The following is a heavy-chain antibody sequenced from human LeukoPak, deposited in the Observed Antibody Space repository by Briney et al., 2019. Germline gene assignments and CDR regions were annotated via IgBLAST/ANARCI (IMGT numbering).Heavy chain of an antibody. CDR1: GGSISSSSYY. D-gene: IGHD1-26*01. CDR3: ARSIVKRDWFDP. CDR2: IYYSGST. Sequence: SETLSLTCTVSGGSISSSSYYWGWIRQPPGKGLEWIGSIYYSGSTYYNPSLKSRVTISVDTSKNQFSLKLGSVTAADTAVYYCARSIVKRDWFDPWGQGTLVTVSS. J-gene: IGHJ5*02. V-gene: IGHV4-39*01.